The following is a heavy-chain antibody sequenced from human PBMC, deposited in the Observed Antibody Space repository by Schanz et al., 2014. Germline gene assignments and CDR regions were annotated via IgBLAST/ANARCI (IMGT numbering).Heavy chain of an antibody. V-gene: IGHV3-7*01. D-gene: IGHD5-12*01. CDR2: IKQDGSEK. CDR3: ARDGYNAYDLKRGDY. Sequence: EVQLVESGGGLVQPGGSLRLSCAASGFTFSSYWMSWVRQAPGKGLEWVANIKQDGSEKYYVDSVQGRFTISRDNAKNSLYLQMNSLRAEDTAVYYCARDGYNAYDLKRGDYWGQGTQVAVSS. J-gene: IGHJ4*02. CDR1: GFTFSSYW.